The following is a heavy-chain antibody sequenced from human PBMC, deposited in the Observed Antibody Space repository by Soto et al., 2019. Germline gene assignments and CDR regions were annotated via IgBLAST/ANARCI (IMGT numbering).Heavy chain of an antibody. V-gene: IGHV1-18*01. CDR2: ISANDGGT. J-gene: IGHJ4*01. CDR3: GRGGGRHLRPLET. Sequence: QALLEQSGPEVKKPGDSVRISCWLYDSVFVTSVITWLRQAPGQGLEWLGWISANDGGTLSAMKFTDRLVMSTDPMRNMASLELWVVTSHDWAVYFCGRGGGRHLRPLETWGHGTPVTVSS. D-gene: IGHD3-16*01. CDR1: DSVFVTSV.